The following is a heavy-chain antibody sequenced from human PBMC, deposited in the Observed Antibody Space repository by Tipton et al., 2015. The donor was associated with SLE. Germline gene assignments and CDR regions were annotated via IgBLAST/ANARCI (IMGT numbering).Heavy chain of an antibody. CDR2: IYPVDSDT. D-gene: IGHD3-9*01. Sequence: QLVQSGGEVRKPGESLKISCKGSGYSFSRYWIGWVRQMPGKGLEWMGRIYPVDSDTRYSPSFQGQVTISADMLISSTYLQWSSPRAWSPAMCYCVTCHPYSILAGYSRWCFGSWGRGTLVCASA. V-gene: IGHV5-51*03. CDR1: GYSFSRYW. CDR3: VTCHPYSILAGYSRWCFGS. J-gene: IGHJ4*01.